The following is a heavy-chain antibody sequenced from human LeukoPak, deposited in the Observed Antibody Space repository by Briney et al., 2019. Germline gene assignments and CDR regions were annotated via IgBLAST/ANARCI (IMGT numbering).Heavy chain of an antibody. CDR1: GFTFSNHG. D-gene: IGHD2-2*01. Sequence: GGSLRLSCAASGFTFSNHGMNWVRQAPGKGLEWLSGVSPPGGGTYYADSVKGRFTTSRDDSKNTLSLQMNSLRAEDTAVYYCAKRLGYCSSTSCYESDSWGQGTLVTVSS. V-gene: IGHV3-23*01. J-gene: IGHJ4*02. CDR2: VSPPGGGT. CDR3: AKRLGYCSSTSCYESDS.